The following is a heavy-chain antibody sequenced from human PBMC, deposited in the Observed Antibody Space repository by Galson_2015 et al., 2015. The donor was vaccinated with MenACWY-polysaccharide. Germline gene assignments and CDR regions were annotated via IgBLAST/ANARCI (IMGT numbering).Heavy chain of an antibody. CDR3: ARLTPTFSSGWRINWFDP. D-gene: IGHD6-25*01. Sequence: PGKGLEWIGYIYYSGTTQYNPSLKSRVTISVDTSKNQFSLKVTSVTAADTAVYYCARLTPTFSSGWRINWFDPWGQGSLVSVSS. J-gene: IGHJ5*02. V-gene: IGHV4-59*01. CDR2: IYYSGTT.